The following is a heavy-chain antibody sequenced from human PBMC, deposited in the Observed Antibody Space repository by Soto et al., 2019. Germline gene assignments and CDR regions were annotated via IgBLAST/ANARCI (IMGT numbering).Heavy chain of an antibody. CDR1: GVTFSSYA. CDR2: MSGSGGYT. CDR3: ATFRFCTSTSCYGREGGF. D-gene: IGHD2-2*01. J-gene: IGHJ4*02. Sequence: EVQLLESGGGLVQPGGSLRLSCAASGVTFSSYAMSWVRQAPGKGLEWVSTMSGSGGYTYYADSVEGRFAISRDNSKNTLYLQMADLRAEDTAVYYCATFRFCTSTSCYGREGGFWGQGTLVTVSS. V-gene: IGHV3-23*01.